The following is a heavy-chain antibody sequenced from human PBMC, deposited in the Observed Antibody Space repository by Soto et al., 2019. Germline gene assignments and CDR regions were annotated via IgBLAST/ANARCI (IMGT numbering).Heavy chain of an antibody. CDR2: ISYDGSNK. J-gene: IGHJ6*02. Sequence: QVQLVESGGGVVQPGRSLRLSCAASGFTFSSYGMHWVLQAPGKGLEWVAVISYDGSNKYYADSVKGRFTISRDNSKNTLYLQMNSLRAEDTAVYYCAKDLLGPGRAYGMEVWGQGTTVTVSS. CDR1: GFTFSSYG. V-gene: IGHV3-30*18. CDR3: AKDLLGPGRAYGMEV. D-gene: IGHD7-27*01.